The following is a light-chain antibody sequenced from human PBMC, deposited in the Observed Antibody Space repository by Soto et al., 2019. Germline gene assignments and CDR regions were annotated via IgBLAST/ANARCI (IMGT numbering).Light chain of an antibody. CDR1: QSISSW. J-gene: IGKJ1*01. Sequence: DIQMTQSPSTLSASVGERVTITCRASQSISSWLAWYQQKPGKAPKLLIYDASSLESGVPSRFSGSGAGTEFTLTISSLQPDDFATYYCQHYNRYFWTFGQGTKVEIK. CDR2: DAS. V-gene: IGKV1-5*01. CDR3: QHYNRYFWT.